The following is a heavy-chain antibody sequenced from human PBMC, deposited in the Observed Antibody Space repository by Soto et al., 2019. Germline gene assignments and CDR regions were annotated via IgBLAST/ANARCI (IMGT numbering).Heavy chain of an antibody. CDR3: ARSSGGNFGIIIEGTNWFAP. D-gene: IGHD1-26*01. CDR2: INPHGGST. V-gene: IGHV1-2*02. J-gene: IGHJ5*02. Sequence: ASLKVSCKSSGYTFTVYYMHWVRQAPGQGLDWMGWINPHGGSTAYAQKFKGRVTLTRDTSASTVYMEVSSLTSEDTAMYYCARSSGGNFGIIIEGTNWFAPWGQGTLVTVSS. CDR1: GYTFTVYY.